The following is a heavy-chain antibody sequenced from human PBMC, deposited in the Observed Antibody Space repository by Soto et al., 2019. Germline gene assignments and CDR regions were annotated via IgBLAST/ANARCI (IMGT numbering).Heavy chain of an antibody. CDR3: ATVSMYAFLFYRDHHYVH. J-gene: IGHJ4*01. Sequence: ASVKVSCKASGYTFTSYGISWVRQAPGQGLEWMGWISAYNGNTNYAQKLQGRVTMHTDTYTSTAYVELRSLRSDDTAVYYCATVSMYAFLFYRDHHYVHWGPGPRVSV. V-gene: IGHV1-18*01. D-gene: IGHD2-8*01. CDR1: GYTFTSYG. CDR2: ISAYNGNT.